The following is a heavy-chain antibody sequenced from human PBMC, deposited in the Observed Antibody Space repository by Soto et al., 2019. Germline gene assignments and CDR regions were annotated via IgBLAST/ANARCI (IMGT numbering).Heavy chain of an antibody. D-gene: IGHD6-19*01. CDR1: GFTFTSSA. CDR2: IVVGSGNT. CDR3: AAKAGTPYYYMDV. V-gene: IGHV1-58*02. J-gene: IGHJ6*03. Sequence: SVKVSFKASGFTFTSSAMQWVRQARGQRLEWIGWIVVGSGNTNYAQKFQERVTITRDMSTSTAYMELSSLRSEDTAVYYCAAKAGTPYYYMDVWGNGTTVTVS.